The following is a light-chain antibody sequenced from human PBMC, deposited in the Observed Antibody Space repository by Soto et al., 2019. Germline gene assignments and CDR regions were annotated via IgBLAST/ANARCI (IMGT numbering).Light chain of an antibody. CDR2: EVS. V-gene: IGLV2-14*01. J-gene: IGLJ1*01. CDR1: SSDVGGYNY. CDR3: GSYTSSRIYV. Sequence: QSVLTQPASVSVSPGQSITISCTGTSSDVGGYNYVSWYQQHPGKAPKLMIYEVSNGPSGVSDRFSGSKSGNTASLTISGLQAEDEADYYCGSYTSSRIYVFGAGTKVTVL.